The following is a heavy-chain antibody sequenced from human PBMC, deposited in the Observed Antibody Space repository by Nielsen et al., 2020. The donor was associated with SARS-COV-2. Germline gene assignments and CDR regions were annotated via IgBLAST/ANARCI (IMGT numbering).Heavy chain of an antibody. Sequence: GGSLRLSCSASGFTFSSYAMHWVRQAPGKGLEYVSAISSNGGSTYYADSVKGRFTISRDNSKNTLYLQMSSLRAEDTAVYYCVKGIQLWLRSGFDYWGQGTLVTVSP. D-gene: IGHD5-18*01. CDR2: ISSNGGST. CDR1: GFTFSSYA. V-gene: IGHV3-64D*06. CDR3: VKGIQLWLRSGFDY. J-gene: IGHJ4*02.